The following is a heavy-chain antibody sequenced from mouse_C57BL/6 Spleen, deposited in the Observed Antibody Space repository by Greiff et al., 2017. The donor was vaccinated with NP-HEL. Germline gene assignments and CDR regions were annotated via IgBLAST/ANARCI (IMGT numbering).Heavy chain of an antibody. Sequence: EVKLVESGGGLVKPGGSLKLSCAASGFTFSSYAMSWVRQTPEKRLEWVATISDGGSYTYYPDNVKGRFTISRDNAKNNLYLQMSHLKSEDTAMYYCARTKLGYWYFDVWGTGTTVTVSS. D-gene: IGHD4-1*01. J-gene: IGHJ1*03. CDR1: GFTFSSYA. V-gene: IGHV5-4*03. CDR2: ISDGGSYT. CDR3: ARTKLGYWYFDV.